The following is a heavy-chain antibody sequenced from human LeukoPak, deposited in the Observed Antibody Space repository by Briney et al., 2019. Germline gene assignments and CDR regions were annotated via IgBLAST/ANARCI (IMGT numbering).Heavy chain of an antibody. D-gene: IGHD3-10*01. J-gene: IGHJ4*02. Sequence: GGSLRLSCAASGFTVSSNYMSWVRQAPGKGLEWVSVMYSGGNTYYADSVKGRFTISRDNSKNTLHLQMNSPRAEDTAVYYCARVRSVPDYWGQGTLVTVSS. CDR2: MYSGGNT. V-gene: IGHV3-53*01. CDR1: GFTVSSNY. CDR3: ARVRSVPDY.